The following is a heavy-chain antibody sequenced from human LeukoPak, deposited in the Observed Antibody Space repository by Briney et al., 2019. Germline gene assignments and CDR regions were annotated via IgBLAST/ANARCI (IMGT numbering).Heavy chain of an antibody. CDR2: IYNSGST. D-gene: IGHD4-17*01. V-gene: IGHV4-59*01. CDR1: GGSISAYY. CDR3: ARGLTTGIDWFDP. J-gene: IGHJ5*02. Sequence: PSETLSLTCTVSGGSISAYYWSWIRQPPGKGLEWIAYIYNSGSTNYNPSLKSRVTISLDTSKNQFSLKLSSVTAADTAVYYCARGLTTGIDWFDPWGQGTLVTVSS.